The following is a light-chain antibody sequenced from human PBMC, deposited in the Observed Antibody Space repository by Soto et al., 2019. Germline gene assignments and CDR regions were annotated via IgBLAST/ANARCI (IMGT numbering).Light chain of an antibody. J-gene: IGLJ3*02. CDR2: EVS. V-gene: IGLV2-8*01. CDR1: SSDVGGYNY. Sequence: QSALTQPPSASGSPGQSVTISCTGTSSDVGGYNYVSRYQQHPGKAPKLIIYEVSKRPSGVPDRFSGSKSGNRASLTVSGLQAEDEADYHCCSYAGSSTWVFGGGTKLTVL. CDR3: CSYAGSSTWV.